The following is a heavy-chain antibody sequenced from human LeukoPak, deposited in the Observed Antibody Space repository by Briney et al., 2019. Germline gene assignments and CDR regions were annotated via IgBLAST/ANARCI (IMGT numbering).Heavy chain of an antibody. CDR3: ARGKILYSTYYYGSGSPNRRAYMDV. D-gene: IGHD3-10*01. J-gene: IGHJ6*03. Sequence: SETLSLTCVVSGYFISNGYYWGWIRQPPGKGLEWIGEINHSGSTNYNPSLKSRVTISVDTSKNQFSLKLSSVTAADTAVYYCARGKILYSTYYYGSGSPNRRAYMDVWGKGTTVTVSS. CDR1: GYFISNGYY. CDR2: INHSGST. V-gene: IGHV4-38-2*01.